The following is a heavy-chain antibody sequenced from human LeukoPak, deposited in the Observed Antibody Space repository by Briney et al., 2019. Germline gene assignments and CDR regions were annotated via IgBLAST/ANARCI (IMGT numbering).Heavy chain of an antibody. CDR2: IYYSGST. V-gene: IGHV4-31*03. D-gene: IGHD1-26*01. CDR1: GGSISSGGYY. CDR3: ARGGDTFRDY. J-gene: IGHJ4*02. Sequence: SQTLSLTCTVSGGSISSGGYYWSWIRQHPGKGLEWIGYIYYSGSTYYNPSLKSRVTISVDTSKNQFSLKLSSVTAADTAVYCCARGGDTFRDYWGQGTLVTVSS.